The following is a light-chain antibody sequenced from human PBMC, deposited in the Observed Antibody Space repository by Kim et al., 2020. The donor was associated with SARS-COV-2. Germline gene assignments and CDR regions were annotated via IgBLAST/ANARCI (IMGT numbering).Light chain of an antibody. Sequence: ALGQTVRITCQGDSLRTYYASWYQQKPGQAPVLVMYGENNRPSGIPDRFSGSTSGSTASLTITGAQADDEADYYCNSRDSSGNHYVFGTGTKVTVL. J-gene: IGLJ1*01. CDR3: NSRDSSGNHYV. CDR2: GEN. CDR1: SLRTYY. V-gene: IGLV3-19*01.